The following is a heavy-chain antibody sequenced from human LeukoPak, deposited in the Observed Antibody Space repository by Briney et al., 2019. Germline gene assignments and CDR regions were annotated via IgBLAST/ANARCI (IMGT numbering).Heavy chain of an antibody. CDR1: GGTFSSYA. D-gene: IGHD6-6*01. CDR3: ASDHIAARDYFDY. J-gene: IGHJ4*02. CDR2: IIPIFGTA. V-gene: IGHV1-69*01. Sequence: ASVKVSCKASGGTFSSYAISWVRQAPGQGLEWMGGIIPIFGTANYAQKFQGRVTITADESTSKAYMELSSLRSEDTAVYYCASDHIAARDYFDYWGQGTLVTVSS.